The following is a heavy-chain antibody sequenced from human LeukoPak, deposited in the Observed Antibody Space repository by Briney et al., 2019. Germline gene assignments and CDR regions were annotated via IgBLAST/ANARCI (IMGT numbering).Heavy chain of an antibody. CDR3: VSRRGDGDYRPDH. J-gene: IGHJ4*02. CDR2: IHYTGIT. CDR1: GGSITSSKYS. V-gene: IGHV4-39*01. Sequence: KPSETLSLTCTVSGGSITSSKYSWGWIRQPPGKGMEWIGSIHYTGITYYNPSLKTRVTISVDTSKNQFSLTLSSVTAADTSVYYCVSRRGDGDYRPDHWGQGTLVTVSS. D-gene: IGHD4-17*01.